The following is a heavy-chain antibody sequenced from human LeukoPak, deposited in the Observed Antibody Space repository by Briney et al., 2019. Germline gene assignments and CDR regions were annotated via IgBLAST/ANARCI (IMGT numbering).Heavy chain of an antibody. J-gene: IGHJ4*02. Sequence: SVNVSCKASGGTFSSYAISWVRQAPGQGLEWMGGIIPIFGTANYAQKFQGRVTITADESTRTAYMELSSLRSEDTAVYYCARGGQAYCGGDCFWAFDYWGQGTLVTVSS. V-gene: IGHV1-69*13. D-gene: IGHD2-21*02. CDR2: IIPIFGTA. CDR1: GGTFSSYA. CDR3: ARGGQAYCGGDCFWAFDY.